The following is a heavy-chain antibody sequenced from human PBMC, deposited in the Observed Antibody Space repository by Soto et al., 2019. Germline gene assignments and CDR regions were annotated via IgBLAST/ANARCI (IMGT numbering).Heavy chain of an antibody. V-gene: IGHV3-74*01. CDR1: GFTFSIYW. D-gene: IGHD1-26*01. CDR3: XXXGGSVSGMDV. CDR2: IDNAGSSA. Sequence: EVQLVESGGGLVQPGGSLRLSCAASGFTFSIYWRHWXXQAPGKGPVWVSRIDNAGSSARXXXXVKGRFTISRDNAKXXXXXXXXXXXXXXXXXXXXXXXGGSVSGMDVWGQGTTVTVSS. J-gene: IGHJ6*02.